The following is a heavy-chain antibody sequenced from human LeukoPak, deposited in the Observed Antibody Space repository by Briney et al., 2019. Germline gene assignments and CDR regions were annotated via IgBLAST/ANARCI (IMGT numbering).Heavy chain of an antibody. CDR3: ARASRSSGYYRLPIDY. CDR1: GITFSSYA. D-gene: IGHD3-22*01. J-gene: IGHJ4*02. CDR2: ITGNGGTT. V-gene: IGHV3-23*01. Sequence: GGSLRLSCAASGITFSSYAMSWVRQAPGKGLEWVSSITGNGGTTDHADSVKGRFTISRDNSKNTLFLQMNSLRVEDTALYICARASRSSGYYRLPIDYWGQGTLVTVSS.